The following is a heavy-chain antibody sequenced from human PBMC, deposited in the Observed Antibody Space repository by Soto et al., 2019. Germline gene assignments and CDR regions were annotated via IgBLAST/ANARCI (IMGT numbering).Heavy chain of an antibody. J-gene: IGHJ5*02. V-gene: IGHV3-33*01. Sequence: QVQLVESGGGVVQPGRSLRLSCAASGFTFSAYGMHWVRQAPGKGLEWVAVIWDDGSNKYYGDSVKGRFTISRDNSKNTLDLQINSLRAEDTAVYYCARDGGYYGSGSYFDPWGQGTLVTVSS. CDR2: IWDDGSNK. CDR1: GFTFSAYG. CDR3: ARDGGYYGSGSYFDP. D-gene: IGHD3-10*01.